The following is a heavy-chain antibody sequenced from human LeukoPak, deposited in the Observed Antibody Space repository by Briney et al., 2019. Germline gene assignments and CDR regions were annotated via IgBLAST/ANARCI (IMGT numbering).Heavy chain of an antibody. CDR1: GGTFSSYA. D-gene: IGHD3-10*01. J-gene: IGHJ4*02. CDR2: IIPTFGTA. Sequence: SVKVSCKASGGTFSSYAISWVRQAPGQGLEWMGGIIPTFGTANYAQKFQGRVTITADESTSTAYMELSSLRSEDTAVYYCARHLFYGSGSYGFDYWGQGTLVTVSS. CDR3: ARHLFYGSGSYGFDY. V-gene: IGHV1-69*01.